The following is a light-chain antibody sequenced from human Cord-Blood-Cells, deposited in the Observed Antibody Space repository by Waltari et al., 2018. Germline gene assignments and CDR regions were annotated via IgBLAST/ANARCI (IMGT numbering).Light chain of an antibody. CDR3: CSYAGSWV. CDR2: EGS. CDR1: SRDAGSYNF. V-gene: IGLV2-23*01. Sequence: QSALTQPAPVSGSPGQSITISCTGTSRDAGSYNFVAWYQQHPGKAHKRMIYEGSKRPSGVSNRFSGSKSGNTASPTISGLQAEDEADYYCCSYAGSWVFGGGTKLTVL. J-gene: IGLJ3*02.